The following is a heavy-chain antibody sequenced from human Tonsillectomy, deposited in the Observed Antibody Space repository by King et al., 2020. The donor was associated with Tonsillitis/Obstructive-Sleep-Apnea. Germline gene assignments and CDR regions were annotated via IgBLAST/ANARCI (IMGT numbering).Heavy chain of an antibody. CDR3: ARDSIGYSSSWYFLDS. Sequence: VQLVESGGGLVKPGGSLRLSCTASGFDFSRHTMHWVRQAPGKGLEWVSSISGSGSSIFSADSLKGRFTISRDNAKNSLYLQMSSLSAEDTALFYCARDSIGYSSSWYFLDSWGQGTMVTVSS. CDR1: GFDFSRHT. J-gene: IGHJ4*02. V-gene: IGHV3-21*01. CDR2: ISGSGSSI. D-gene: IGHD6-13*01.